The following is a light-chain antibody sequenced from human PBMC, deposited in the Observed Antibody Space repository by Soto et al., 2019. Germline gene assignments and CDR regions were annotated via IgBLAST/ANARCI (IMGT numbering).Light chain of an antibody. CDR1: QGIYDS. CDR2: AVS. V-gene: IGKV1D-13*01. CDR3: QQLHNYPRT. J-gene: IGKJ1*01. Sequence: AIQLTQSPSSLSASVGDRVTITCRASQGIYDSLAWYQQKPGRAPNLLIYAVSRSQSGVPSRFSGSGSETESTLTINNLQPEDFAVYYCQQLHNYPRTFGQGTKVEVK.